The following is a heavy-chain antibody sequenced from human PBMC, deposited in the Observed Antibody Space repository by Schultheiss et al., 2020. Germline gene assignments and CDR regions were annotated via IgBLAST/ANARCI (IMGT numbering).Heavy chain of an antibody. Sequence: GGSLRLSCAASGFTLSSYAMSWVRQAPGKGLEWVSAISGSGGSTYYADSVKGRFTISRDNSKNTLYLQMNSLRAEDTAVYYCARGAFTHYYDSSGSDYWGQGTLVTVSS. V-gene: IGHV3-23*01. CDR1: GFTLSSYA. CDR2: ISGSGGST. J-gene: IGHJ4*02. D-gene: IGHD3-22*01. CDR3: ARGAFTHYYDSSGSDY.